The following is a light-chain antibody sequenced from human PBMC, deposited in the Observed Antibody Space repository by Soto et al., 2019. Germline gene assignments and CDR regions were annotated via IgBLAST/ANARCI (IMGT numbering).Light chain of an antibody. CDR3: TSYGGRDNLM. J-gene: IGLJ3*02. Sequence: QSALTQPPSASGSPGQSVTISCTGTSSDIGAYNYVSWFQQHPGEAPKLIISEVNKRASGVPDRFSGSKSSNTASLTVSGLQAEDEADYYCTSYGGRDNLMFGGGTKLTVL. V-gene: IGLV2-8*01. CDR1: SSDIGAYNY. CDR2: EVN.